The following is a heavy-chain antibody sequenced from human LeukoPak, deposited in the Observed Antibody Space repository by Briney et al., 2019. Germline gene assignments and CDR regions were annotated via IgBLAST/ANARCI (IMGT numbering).Heavy chain of an antibody. CDR1: GGSISSNSYY. CDR3: ARIFYDRTRSSFDY. V-gene: IGHV4-39*01. J-gene: IGHJ4*02. D-gene: IGHD2-2*01. CDR2: IYYSGST. Sequence: KPSETLSLTCTVSGGSISSNSYYWGWIRQPPGKGLEWIGNIYYSGSTNYNPSLKSRVTISVDTSKNQFSLKLNSVTAADTAVYYCARIFYDRTRSSFDYWGQGTLVTVSS.